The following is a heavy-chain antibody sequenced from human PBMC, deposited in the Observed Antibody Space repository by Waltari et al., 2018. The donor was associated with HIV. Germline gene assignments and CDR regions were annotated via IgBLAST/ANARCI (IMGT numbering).Heavy chain of an antibody. D-gene: IGHD3-22*01. CDR2: VYYSGNP. CDR3: ARSYSSGYYYFAY. Sequence: QLQLQESGPGLVKPSETLSLTCSVSGNSITSSVYYWNWIRQPPGKGLEWIGSVYYSGNPYYNPSLKSRVTISGDTSKNQFSLKLRSVTAADTAVYYCARSYSSGYYYFAYWGQGTLVTVSS. J-gene: IGHJ4*02. V-gene: IGHV4-39*01. CDR1: GNSITSSVYY.